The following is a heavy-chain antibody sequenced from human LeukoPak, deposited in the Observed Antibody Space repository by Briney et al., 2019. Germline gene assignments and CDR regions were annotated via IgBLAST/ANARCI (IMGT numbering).Heavy chain of an antibody. CDR3: ARVSGCSSTSCYHDAFDI. Sequence: GGSLRLSCAASGFTFSSYWMSWVRQAPGKGLEWVANIKQDGSEKYYVDSVKGRFTISRDNAKNSLYLQMNGLRAEDTAVYYCARVSGCSSTSCYHDAFDIWGQGTMVTVSS. CDR2: IKQDGSEK. J-gene: IGHJ3*02. D-gene: IGHD2-2*01. CDR1: GFTFSSYW. V-gene: IGHV3-7*01.